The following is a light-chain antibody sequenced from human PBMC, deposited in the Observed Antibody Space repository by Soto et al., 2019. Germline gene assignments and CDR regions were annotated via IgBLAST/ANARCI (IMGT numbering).Light chain of an antibody. V-gene: IGLV6-57*04. CDR2: ENN. CDR1: SGSIASND. CDR3: QSYDSSTVV. Sequence: FMLTQPHSVSESPGKTVTISCTRSSGSIASNDVQWYQQRPGSAPTTVIYENNQRPSGVPDRFSGSTDGSSNSASLTISGLQTEDEADYYCQSYDSSTVVFGGGTKVTGL. J-gene: IGLJ2*01.